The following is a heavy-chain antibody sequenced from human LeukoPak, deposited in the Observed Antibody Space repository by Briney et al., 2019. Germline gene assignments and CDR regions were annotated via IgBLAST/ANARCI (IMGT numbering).Heavy chain of an antibody. J-gene: IGHJ4*02. Sequence: ASVKVSCKASGYTFTNYGISWVRQAPGQGLEWMGWISAYNGYTDYAQKLQFRVTMTTDTSTSTAYMELRSLRSDDTAVYYCAHAWYSSSWFDYWGQGTLVTVSS. CDR1: GYTFTNYG. D-gene: IGHD6-13*01. V-gene: IGHV1-18*01. CDR3: AHAWYSSSWFDY. CDR2: ISAYNGYT.